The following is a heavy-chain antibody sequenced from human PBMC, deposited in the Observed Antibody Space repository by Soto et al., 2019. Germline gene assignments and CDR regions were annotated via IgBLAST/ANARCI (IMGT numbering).Heavy chain of an antibody. CDR3: AREADTAMVPAYGMDV. Sequence: ASVKVSCKASGYTFTGYYMSWGRQAPGQGLEWMGWINPNSGGTDYAQKFQGRVTMTRDTSISTAYMELSRLRSDDTAVYYCAREADTAMVPAYGMDVWGQGTTVTVSS. D-gene: IGHD5-18*01. CDR1: GYTFTGYY. CDR2: INPNSGGT. J-gene: IGHJ6*02. V-gene: IGHV1-2*02.